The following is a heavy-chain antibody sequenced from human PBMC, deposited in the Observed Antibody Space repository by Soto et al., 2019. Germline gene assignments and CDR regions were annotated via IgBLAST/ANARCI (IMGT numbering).Heavy chain of an antibody. D-gene: IGHD3-10*01. CDR2: VSADGYTT. Sequence: EVQLLESGGGLAQPGGSLRPSCAASGFTFSNHGMTWVRQAPGKGLEWVSSVSADGYTTYYADSVRGRLTISRDNSGDTVYVRMNNLRAEDTALYYCAREASVPSFGEFWFFDLWGRGTQVTVSS. V-gene: IGHV3-23*01. CDR3: AREASVPSFGEFWFFDL. J-gene: IGHJ2*01. CDR1: GFTFSNHG.